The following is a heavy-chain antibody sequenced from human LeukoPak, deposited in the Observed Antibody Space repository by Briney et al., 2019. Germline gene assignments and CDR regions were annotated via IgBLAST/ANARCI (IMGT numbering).Heavy chain of an antibody. J-gene: IGHJ6*03. CDR3: AKGGSIFGGVRHYYYMDV. Sequence: GAGASLRLSYSASGFTFISYSMAWVRPAPGKGRVWGSGINWYSGSTCYADTVKGQFNISRDNAKNSLYMQMNSLKTEDTALYYCAKGGSIFGGVRHYYYMDVWGKGTTVTVSS. CDR2: INWYSGST. V-gene: IGHV3-20*03. CDR1: GFTFISYS. D-gene: IGHD3-3*01.